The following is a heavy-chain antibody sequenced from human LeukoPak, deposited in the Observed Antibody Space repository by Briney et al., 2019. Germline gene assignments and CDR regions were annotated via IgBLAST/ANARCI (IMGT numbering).Heavy chain of an antibody. V-gene: IGHV3-23*01. D-gene: IGHD3-16*01. Sequence: GGSLRLSCAASGFTFSSFAMSWVRQAPGKGLEWVSAISGSGGSTYYADSVKGRFTISRDNSKNTLFLQMNSLKADDTAVYYCAKGGGGVLASWGQGTLVTVSS. CDR1: GFTFSSFA. CDR3: AKGGGGVLAS. J-gene: IGHJ4*02. CDR2: ISGSGGST.